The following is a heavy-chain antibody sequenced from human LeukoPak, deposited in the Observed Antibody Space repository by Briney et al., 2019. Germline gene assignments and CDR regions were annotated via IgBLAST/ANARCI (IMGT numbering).Heavy chain of an antibody. Sequence: ASVKVSCKTSGYTFTGYYMHWGRQAPGQGLEWMGWISPNSGVTNYARKFQGRVTMTRDTSISTAYMELSRLTSDDTAVYYCARGYGSSFDYWGQGALVTVSS. J-gene: IGHJ4*02. V-gene: IGHV1-2*02. CDR3: ARGYGSSFDY. D-gene: IGHD6-13*01. CDR1: GYTFTGYY. CDR2: ISPNSGVT.